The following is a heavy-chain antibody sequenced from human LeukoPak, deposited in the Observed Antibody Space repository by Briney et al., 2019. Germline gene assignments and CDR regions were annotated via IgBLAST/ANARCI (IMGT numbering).Heavy chain of an antibody. J-gene: IGHJ6*03. CDR1: GGSISSHY. CDR3: ARGSGSNRGYYYYYYMDV. CDR2: IYYSGST. Sequence: SETLSLTCTVSGGSISSHYWSWIRQPPGKGLEWIGYIYYSGSTNYNPSLKSRVTISVDTSKNQFSLKLSSVTAADTAMYYCARGSGSNRGYYYYYYMDVWGKGTTVTVSS. V-gene: IGHV4-59*11. D-gene: IGHD6-19*01.